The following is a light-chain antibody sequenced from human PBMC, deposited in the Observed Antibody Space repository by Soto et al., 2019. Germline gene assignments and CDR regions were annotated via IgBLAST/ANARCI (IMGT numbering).Light chain of an antibody. V-gene: IGKV3-11*01. CDR2: DAS. J-gene: IGKJ4*01. CDR3: QQRASWPLT. CDR1: QYVNIY. Sequence: EIVLTQSPATVSLSPGERVTLSCRASQYVNIYLAWYQQKPGQAPRLLIYDASNRATGVPARFSGSGSGTDFTLTISSLESEDFAVYYCQQRASWPLTLGGGTKVDIK.